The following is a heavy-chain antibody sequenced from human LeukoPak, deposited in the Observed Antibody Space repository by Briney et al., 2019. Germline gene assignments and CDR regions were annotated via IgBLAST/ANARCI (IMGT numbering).Heavy chain of an antibody. V-gene: IGHV4-39*01. CDR3: ARQAWVGSRSWRNEDTYYFDS. Sequence: PSQTLSLTCTVSGDSISTSPYYWGWIRQSPGKGLKWIGSIYHNGDTSYNPSLKSRGTLSVDMSKNQFSLRLTSVTATDTAIYYCARQAWVGSRSWRNEDTYYFDSWGQGTLVTVSS. CDR2: IYHNGDT. D-gene: IGHD1-1*01. CDR1: GDSISTSPYY. J-gene: IGHJ4*02.